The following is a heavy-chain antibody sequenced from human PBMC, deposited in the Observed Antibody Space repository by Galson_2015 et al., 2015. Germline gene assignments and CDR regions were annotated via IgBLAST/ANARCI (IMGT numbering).Heavy chain of an antibody. Sequence: SLRLSCAASGFTFSSYGMHWVRQAPGKGLEWVEVISYDGSMQYYADSVKGRFTISRDNSKNTLYLQMNSLRAEDTAVYYCAKDWIQIIAVAGTPVFDPWGQGTLVTVSS. D-gene: IGHD6-19*01. CDR2: ISYDGSMQ. CDR3: AKDWIQIIAVAGTPVFDP. J-gene: IGHJ5*02. CDR1: GFTFSSYG. V-gene: IGHV3-30*18.